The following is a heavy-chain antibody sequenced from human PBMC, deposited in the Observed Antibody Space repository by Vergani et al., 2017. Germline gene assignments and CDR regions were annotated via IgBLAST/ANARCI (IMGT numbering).Heavy chain of an antibody. D-gene: IGHD6-13*01. CDR2: ISARYPST. CDR1: GFTFSACP. Sequence: VQLVESGGGVIQPGGSVRLSCAASGFTFSACPMTWVRQAPGKGLEWVSAISARYPSTYYADSVKGRFTISRDNSKNMRYLQMNSLKSEDTAVYYCTTVGIATPRSDYWGQGTLVTVSS. V-gene: IGHV3-23*04. J-gene: IGHJ4*02. CDR3: TTVGIATPRSDY.